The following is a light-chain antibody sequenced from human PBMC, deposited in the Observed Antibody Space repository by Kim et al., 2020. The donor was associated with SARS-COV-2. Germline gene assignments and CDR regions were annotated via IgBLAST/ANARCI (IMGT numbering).Light chain of an antibody. V-gene: IGKV1-5*03. CDR3: QHYSRFPYT. CDR2: LAS. CDR1: ENIGTW. J-gene: IGKJ2*01. Sequence: SESVGDRVTITCRASENIGTWLAWYQQKPGRAPSLLIYLASTVESGVPSRFSCTGSGTEFSLSITSLQPDDFATYYCQHYSRFPYTFGQGTKLEI.